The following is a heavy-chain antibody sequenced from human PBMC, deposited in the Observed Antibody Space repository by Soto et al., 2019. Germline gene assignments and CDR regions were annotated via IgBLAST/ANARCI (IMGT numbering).Heavy chain of an antibody. J-gene: IGHJ3*02. V-gene: IGHV3-11*03. D-gene: IGHD6-13*01. Sequence: QVQLLESGGGLVKPGGSLRLSCAASGFIVSGYYMGWIRQPPGKGLEWISYISSDSIYTNHADSVKGRFTISRDNAQNSLYLQMNSLRAEDTAVYFCATGQQVRMADIWGQGTMVTVSS. CDR1: GFIVSGYY. CDR2: ISSDSIYT. CDR3: ATGQQVRMADI.